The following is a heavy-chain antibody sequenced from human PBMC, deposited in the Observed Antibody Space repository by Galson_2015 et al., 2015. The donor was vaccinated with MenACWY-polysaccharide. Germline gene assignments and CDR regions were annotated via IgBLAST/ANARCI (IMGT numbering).Heavy chain of an antibody. D-gene: IGHD5-12*01. CDR3: ARGYSGYD. CDR2: IKSDGSST. J-gene: IGHJ4*02. CDR1: GFTFSTYW. V-gene: IGHV3-74*01. Sequence: SLRHSCAASGFTFSTYWMHWVRQAPGKGLVWVSRIKSDGSSTSYADSVKGRFTISRDNAKNTLYLQMNSLRAEDTAVYYCARGYSGYDWGQGTLVTVSS.